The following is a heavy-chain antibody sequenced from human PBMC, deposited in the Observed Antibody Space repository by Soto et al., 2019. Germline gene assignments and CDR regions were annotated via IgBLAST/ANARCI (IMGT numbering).Heavy chain of an antibody. V-gene: IGHV3-30*18. J-gene: IGHJ6*02. Sequence: GGSLRLSCAASGFTFSSYGMHWVRQAPGKGLEWVAVISYDGSNKYYADSVKGRFTISRGNSKNTLYLQMNSLRAEDTAVYYCAKEGFWGGYYYYYGMDVWGQGTTVTVSS. CDR3: AKEGFWGGYYYYYGMDV. D-gene: IGHD3-3*01. CDR1: GFTFSSYG. CDR2: ISYDGSNK.